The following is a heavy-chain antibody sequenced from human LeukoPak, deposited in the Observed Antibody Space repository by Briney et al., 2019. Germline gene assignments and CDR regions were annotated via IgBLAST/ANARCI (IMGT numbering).Heavy chain of an antibody. CDR3: ARSSGYYRYYGMDV. J-gene: IGHJ6*02. V-gene: IGHV3-66*01. D-gene: IGHD3-9*01. Sequence: GGSLRLSCAASGLTVSSNYMSWVRQAPGKGLEWVSVIYSGGSTYYADSVKGRFTISRDNSKNTLYLQMNSLRAEDTAVYYCARSSGYYRYYGMDVWGQGTTVTVSS. CDR1: GLTVSSNY. CDR2: IYSGGST.